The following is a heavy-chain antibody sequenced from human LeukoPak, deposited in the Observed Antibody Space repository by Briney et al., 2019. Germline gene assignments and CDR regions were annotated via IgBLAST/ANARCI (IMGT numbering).Heavy chain of an antibody. Sequence: GESLKISCKGSGYSFAGYWIAWVRQMPGKGLEWMGIIYPGDSDTKYSPSFQGQVTISADKSISTTYLQWSSLKASDTAMYYCARQVSAGDIDYWGQGTLVTVSS. D-gene: IGHD1-14*01. J-gene: IGHJ4*02. V-gene: IGHV5-51*01. CDR1: GYSFAGYW. CDR3: ARQVSAGDIDY. CDR2: IYPGDSDT.